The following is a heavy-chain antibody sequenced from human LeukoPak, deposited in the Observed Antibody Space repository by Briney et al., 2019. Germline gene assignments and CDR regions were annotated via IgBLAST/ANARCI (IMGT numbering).Heavy chain of an antibody. D-gene: IGHD3-10*01. Sequence: ASVKVSCKASGYTFTSYGISWVRQAPGQGLEWMGWISAYNGNTYYAQKLQGRVTMTTDASTSTAYMELRSLRSDDTAMYYCARNSGHRLMGITNYFDYWGQGTLVTVSS. V-gene: IGHV1-18*01. J-gene: IGHJ4*02. CDR3: ARNSGHRLMGITNYFDY. CDR2: ISAYNGNT. CDR1: GYTFTSYG.